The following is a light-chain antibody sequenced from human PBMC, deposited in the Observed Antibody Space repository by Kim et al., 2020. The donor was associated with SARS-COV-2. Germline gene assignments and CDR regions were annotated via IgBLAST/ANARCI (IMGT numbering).Light chain of an antibody. CDR3: SSYTSSSPWV. CDR1: SSDVGGYNY. V-gene: IGLV2-14*04. Sequence: HSITISCTGTSSDVGGYNYVSWYQQHPGKAPKLMIYDVSKRPSGVSNRFSGSKSGNTASLTISGLQAEDEADYYCSSYTSSSPWVFGGGTQLTVL. J-gene: IGLJ3*02. CDR2: DVS.